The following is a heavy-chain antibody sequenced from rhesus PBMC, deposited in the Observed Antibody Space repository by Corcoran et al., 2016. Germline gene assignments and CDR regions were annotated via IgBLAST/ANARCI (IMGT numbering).Heavy chain of an antibody. CDR1: GFTFSSSA. J-gene: IGHJ4*01. D-gene: IGHD1-44*01. CDR2: IGNKTNNYET. CDR3: ARAVSYFDY. Sequence: EVQLVESGGGLVQPGGSLRLSCAASGFTFSSSAMHWVRQASGKGLGVVGLIGNKTNNYETGYAASVTGRFTISRDDSKTTAYLQMHSLKPGDTAVYYCARAVSYFDYWGQGVLVTVSS. V-gene: IGHV3-118*01.